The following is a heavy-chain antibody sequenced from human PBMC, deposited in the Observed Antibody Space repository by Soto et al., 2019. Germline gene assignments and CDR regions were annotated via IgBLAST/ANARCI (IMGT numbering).Heavy chain of an antibody. Sequence: QVQLVQSGAEVKKPGSSVKVSCKASGGTFSSYAISWVRQAPGQGLEWMGGIIPIFGTANYAQKFQGRVTITADESTSTAYMELSSLRSEDTAVYYCARDTGVNDYSNPGGYYYYGVDVWGQGTTVTVSS. CDR3: ARDTGVNDYSNPGGYYYYGVDV. D-gene: IGHD4-4*01. CDR2: IIPIFGTA. J-gene: IGHJ6*02. V-gene: IGHV1-69*01. CDR1: GGTFSSYA.